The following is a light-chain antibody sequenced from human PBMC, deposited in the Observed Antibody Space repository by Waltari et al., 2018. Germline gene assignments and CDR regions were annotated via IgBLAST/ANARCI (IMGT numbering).Light chain of an antibody. CDR3: QQYYSYLQYT. Sequence: AIRMTQAPSSFAASTAERVPLTCLASQGISSYLAWYQQKPGKAPKLLIYAASTLQSGVPSRFSGSGSGPDFTLTISCLQSEDFATYYCQQYYSYLQYTFGQGTKLEIK. V-gene: IGKV1-8*01. J-gene: IGKJ2*01. CDR2: AAS. CDR1: QGISSY.